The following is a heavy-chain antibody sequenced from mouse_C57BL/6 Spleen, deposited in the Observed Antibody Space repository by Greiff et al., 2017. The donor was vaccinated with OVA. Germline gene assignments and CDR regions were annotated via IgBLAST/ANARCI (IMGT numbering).Heavy chain of an antibody. J-gene: IGHJ3*01. CDR3: TTLVITTVVSGAY. Sequence: VHVKQSGAELVRPGASVKLSCTASGFNIKDYYMHWVKPRPEQGLEWIGRIDPEDGDTEYAPKFQGKATMTADTSSNTAYLQLSSLTSEDTAVYYCTTLVITTVVSGAYWGQGTLVTVSA. CDR2: IDPEDGDT. V-gene: IGHV14-1*01. CDR1: GFNIKDYY. D-gene: IGHD1-1*01.